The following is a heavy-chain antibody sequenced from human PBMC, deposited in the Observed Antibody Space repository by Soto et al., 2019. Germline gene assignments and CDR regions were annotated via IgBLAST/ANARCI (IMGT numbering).Heavy chain of an antibody. CDR3: ARLWMYAPLSAP. Sequence: GGSSRGVGGRCSWIRQPPGKGLEWIGYIYHSGSTYYNPSLKSRVTISVDRSKNQFSLKLSSVTAADTAVYACARLWMYAPLSAPRGQRTLVPVSS. V-gene: IGHV4-30-2*01. D-gene: IGHD2-8*01. J-gene: IGHJ5*02. CDR1: GGSSRGVGGR. CDR2: IYHSGST.